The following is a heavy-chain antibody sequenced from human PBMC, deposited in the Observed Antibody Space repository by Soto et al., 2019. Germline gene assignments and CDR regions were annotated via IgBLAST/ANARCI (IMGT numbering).Heavy chain of an antibody. Sequence: GGSLGLSCAASGFTFFDDAMSWVRQAPGKGLEWVSAISGSGGSTSYADSVKGRFTISRDNSNNTLYLQMNSLRAEDTAIYYCAKGSSTTPSAWFAPWGQGTLVTVSS. CDR3: AKGSSTTPSAWFAP. V-gene: IGHV3-23*01. CDR1: GFTFFDDA. CDR2: ISGSGGST. D-gene: IGHD1-1*01. J-gene: IGHJ5*02.